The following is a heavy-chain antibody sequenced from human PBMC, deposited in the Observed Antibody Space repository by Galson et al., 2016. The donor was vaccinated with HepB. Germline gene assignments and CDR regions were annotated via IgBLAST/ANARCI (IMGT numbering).Heavy chain of an antibody. CDR2: IYYSGSA. V-gene: IGHV4-39*01. Sequence: SETLSLTCTVSGGSISSSSYYWGWIRQPPGKGLEWIGTIYYSGSAYYNPSLNSRVTISGDSSKNQFSLKLTSVTAADTAVYYCASQEWLRFPFDPWGQGTLVTVSS. J-gene: IGHJ5*02. D-gene: IGHD5-12*01. CDR1: GGSISSSSYY. CDR3: ASQEWLRFPFDP.